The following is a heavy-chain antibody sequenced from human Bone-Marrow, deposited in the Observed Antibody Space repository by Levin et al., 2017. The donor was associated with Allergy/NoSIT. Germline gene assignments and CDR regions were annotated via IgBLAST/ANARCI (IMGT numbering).Heavy chain of an antibody. CDR3: ARGGDWFDP. V-gene: IGHV1-69*02. Sequence: ASVKVSCKASGGSLSTYTITWLRQGPGQGLEWMGKVVPSLNIIKYAQKFQGRLTITADKSTGTVYMELSRLSFGDTATYYCARGGDWFDPWGQGTLVTVSS. CDR1: GGSLSTYT. J-gene: IGHJ5*02. CDR2: VVPSLNII.